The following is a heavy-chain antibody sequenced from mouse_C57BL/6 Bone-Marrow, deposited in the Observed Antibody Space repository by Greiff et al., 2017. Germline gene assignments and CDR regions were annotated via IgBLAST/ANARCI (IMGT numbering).Heavy chain of an antibody. CDR2: IYPGGGYT. J-gene: IGHJ2*01. V-gene: IGHV1-63*01. Sequence: VQLQQSGAELVRPGTSVKMSCKASGYTFTNYWIGWAKQRPGHGLEWIGDIYPGGGYTNYNEKFKGKATLTADKSSSTAYMQFSSLTSEDSAIYYCARRVLLRLDYWGQGTTLTVSS. CDR1: GYTFTNYW. CDR3: ARRVLLRLDY. D-gene: IGHD1-1*01.